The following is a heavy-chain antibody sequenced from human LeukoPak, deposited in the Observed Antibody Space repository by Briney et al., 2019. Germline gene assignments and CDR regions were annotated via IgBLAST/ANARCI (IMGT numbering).Heavy chain of an antibody. D-gene: IGHD5-12*01. V-gene: IGHV3-53*04. CDR2: IYSGGST. CDR3: ARAPRGTEVATIIDY. J-gene: IGHJ4*02. Sequence: GGSLRLSCAASGFTVSSNYMSWVRQAPGKGLEWVSVIYSGGSTNYADSVKGRFTISRHNSKNTLYLQMNSLRAEDTAVYYCARAPRGTEVATIIDYWGQGTLVTVSS. CDR1: GFTVSSNY.